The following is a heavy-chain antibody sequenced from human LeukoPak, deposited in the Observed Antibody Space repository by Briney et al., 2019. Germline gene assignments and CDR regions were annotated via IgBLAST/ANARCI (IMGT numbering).Heavy chain of an antibody. D-gene: IGHD3-16*01. CDR1: GGSISSYY. CDR2: IYYSGST. Sequence: SETLSLTCTVSGGSISSYYWSWIRQPPGKGLEWIGYIYYSGSTNYNPSLKSRVTISVDTSKNQFSLKLSSVTAADTAVYYCARGGGSHYYYYYGMDVWGQGTTVTVSS. V-gene: IGHV4-59*12. J-gene: IGHJ6*02. CDR3: ARGGGSHYYYYYGMDV.